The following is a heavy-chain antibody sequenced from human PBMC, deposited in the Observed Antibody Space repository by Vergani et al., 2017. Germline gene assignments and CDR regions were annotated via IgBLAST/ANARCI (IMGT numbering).Heavy chain of an antibody. J-gene: IGHJ4*02. CDR1: GFTFSSYG. CDR3: AKERTRGIAARPIDY. V-gene: IGHV3-30*18. CDR2: ISYDGSNK. D-gene: IGHD6-6*01. Sequence: QVPLVESGGGVVQPGRSLRLSCAASGFTFSSYGMHWVRQAPGKGLEWVAVISYDGSNKYYADSVKGRFTISRDNSKNTLYLQMNSLRAEDTAVYYCAKERTRGIAARPIDYWGQRTTGTVSS.